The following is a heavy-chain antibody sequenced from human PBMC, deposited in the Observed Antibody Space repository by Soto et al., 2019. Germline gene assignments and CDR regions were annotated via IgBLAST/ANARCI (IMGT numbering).Heavy chain of an antibody. D-gene: IGHD5-18*01. CDR2: ISWDGGST. Sequence: HPGGSLRLSCAASGFTFDDYTMHWVRQAPGKGLEWVSLISWDGGSTYYADSVKGRFTISRDNSKNSLYLQMNSLRTEDTALYYCANSRTAMASYYYYGIEVWGQLTTATVSP. CDR3: ANSRTAMASYYYYGIEV. V-gene: IGHV3-43*01. J-gene: IGHJ6*01. CDR1: GFTFDDYT.